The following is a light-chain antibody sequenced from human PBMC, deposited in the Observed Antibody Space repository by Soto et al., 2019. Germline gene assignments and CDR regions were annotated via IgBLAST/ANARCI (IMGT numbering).Light chain of an antibody. CDR3: SAYASDTVL. V-gene: IGLV2-8*01. J-gene: IGLJ2*01. CDR1: SSDVGGYNY. Sequence: QSALTQPPSASGSPGQSVTISCTGTSSDVGGYNYVSWYQQHPGKAPKVMIYEVSKRPSGVPDRFSGSKSGNTASLTVSGLQAEDEADYYCSAYASDTVLFGGGTKLTVL. CDR2: EVS.